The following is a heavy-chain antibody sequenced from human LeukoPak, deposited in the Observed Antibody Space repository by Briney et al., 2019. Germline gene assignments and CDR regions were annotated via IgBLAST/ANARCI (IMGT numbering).Heavy chain of an antibody. V-gene: IGHV4-4*02. J-gene: IGHJ4*02. CDR2: IYLGGKT. CDR1: GGSISSANW. D-gene: IGHD5-24*01. Sequence: SETLSLTCAVSGGSISSANWWSWVRQPPGKGLEWIGEIYLGGKTNYNPSFKSRVTISIDTSKNQFSLKLISVTAADTALYYCARRMATPGTRGFDSWGQGTLVTVSS. CDR3: ARRMATPGTRGFDS.